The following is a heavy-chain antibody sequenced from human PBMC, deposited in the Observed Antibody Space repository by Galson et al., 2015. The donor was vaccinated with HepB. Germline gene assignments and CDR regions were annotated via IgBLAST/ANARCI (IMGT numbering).Heavy chain of an antibody. CDR1: GFTFSSYS. V-gene: IGHV3-48*02. CDR2: ISSSSSTI. Sequence: SLRLSCAASGFTFSSYSMNWVRQAPGKGLEWVSYISSSSSTIYYADSVKGRFTISRDNAKNSLYLQMNSLRDEDTAVYYCARDSSMITFGGVIVPPYYFDYWGQGTLVTVSS. J-gene: IGHJ4*02. CDR3: ARDSSMITFGGVIVPPYYFDY. D-gene: IGHD3-16*02.